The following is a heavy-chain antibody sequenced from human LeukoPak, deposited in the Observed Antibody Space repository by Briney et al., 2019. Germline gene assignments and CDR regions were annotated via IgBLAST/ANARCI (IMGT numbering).Heavy chain of an antibody. CDR1: GYSFTSYW. Sequence: GESLKISCKGSGYSFTSYWIGWVRQMPGKGLEWMGIIYPGDSDTRYSPSFQGQVTISADKSISTAYLQWSSLKASDTAMYYCARHPYYYDSSGPHPDYWGQGTLVTVSS. D-gene: IGHD3-22*01. J-gene: IGHJ4*02. CDR2: IYPGDSDT. V-gene: IGHV5-51*01. CDR3: ARHPYYYDSSGPHPDY.